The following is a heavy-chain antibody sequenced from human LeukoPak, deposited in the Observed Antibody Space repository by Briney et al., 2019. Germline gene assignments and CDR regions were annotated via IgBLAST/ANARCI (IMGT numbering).Heavy chain of an antibody. CDR3: ARGQLVRI. Sequence: ASVKVSCKASGYNFTNYGISWVRQVHGQGLQWMGWVSGYNGDTNYAQQFQGRVTMTRNTSISTAYMELSSLRSEDTAVYYCARGQLVRIWGQGTLVTVSS. CDR1: GYNFTNYG. J-gene: IGHJ4*02. CDR2: VSGYNGDT. D-gene: IGHD6-6*01. V-gene: IGHV1-18*01.